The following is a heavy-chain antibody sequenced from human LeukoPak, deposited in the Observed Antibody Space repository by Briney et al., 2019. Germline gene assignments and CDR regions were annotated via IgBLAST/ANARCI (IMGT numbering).Heavy chain of an antibody. CDR1: GFTFSSHW. Sequence: GGSLRLSCAASGFTFSSHWMHWVRQAPGKGLVWVSRINSDGSSTPYADSVKGRFTISKDNAKNTLYLQMNSLRAEDTAVYYCSRDSLSSCGGDCYSGLDVWGQGTTVTVSS. J-gene: IGHJ6*02. CDR2: INSDGSST. CDR3: SRDSLSSCGGDCYSGLDV. D-gene: IGHD2-21*02. V-gene: IGHV3-74*01.